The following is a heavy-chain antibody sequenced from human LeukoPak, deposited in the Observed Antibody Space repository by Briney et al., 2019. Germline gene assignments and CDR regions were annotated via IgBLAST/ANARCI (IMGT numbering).Heavy chain of an antibody. V-gene: IGHV3-49*04. D-gene: IGHD1-1*01. CDR1: GFMFDDYA. J-gene: IGHJ4*02. Sequence: PGGSLRLSCIGSGFMFDDYALTWVRQAPGKGLEWISFIRSKGYGGTTDYAASVKGRFTISRDDSKGVLYLQMNSLKTDDTAVYFCTGNRGGQLPFDYWGRGTQVTVSS. CDR3: TGNRGGQLPFDY. CDR2: IRSKGYGGTT.